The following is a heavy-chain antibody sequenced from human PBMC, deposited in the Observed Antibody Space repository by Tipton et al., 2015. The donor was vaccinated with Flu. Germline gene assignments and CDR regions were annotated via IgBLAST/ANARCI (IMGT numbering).Heavy chain of an antibody. V-gene: IGHV3-48*03. CDR2: ISSSGSTI. J-gene: IGHJ4*02. CDR1: GFTFSSYE. CDR3: ARSSWGWSPWDY. D-gene: IGHD2-15*01. Sequence: SLRLSCAASGFTFSSYEMNWVRQAPGKGLEWVSYISSSGSTIYYADSVKGRFTISRDNAKNSLYLQMNSLRAEDTAVYYCARSSWGWSPWDYWGQGTLVTVSS.